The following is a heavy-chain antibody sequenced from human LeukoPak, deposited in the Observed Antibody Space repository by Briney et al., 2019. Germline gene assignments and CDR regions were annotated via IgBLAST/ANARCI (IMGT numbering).Heavy chain of an antibody. CDR2: IYNRGST. J-gene: IGHJ4*02. D-gene: IGHD3-9*01. CDR3: ARSNILTGYTNFDY. CDR1: GGYISSTSYY. Sequence: SETLSLTCTVSGGYISSTSYYWGWIRQPPGKGLEWIGIIYNRGSTDYNPSLKSQITMSVDTSKNQFSLKLSSVTAADTAVYYCARSNILTGYTNFDYWGQGTLVTVSS. V-gene: IGHV4-39*07.